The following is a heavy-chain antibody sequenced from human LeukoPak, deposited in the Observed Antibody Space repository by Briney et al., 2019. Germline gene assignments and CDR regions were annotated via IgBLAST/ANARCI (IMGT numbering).Heavy chain of an antibody. CDR3: ARGGFRACDY. CDR2: IYYSGYT. Sequence: PSETLSLTCNVSGGSISPYYWSWIRQSPGKGLELIGYIYYSGYTNYNPSLKSRVTISLDTYKNQFSLKLSSVTAADTAMYYCARGGFRACDYWGQGTLVTVSS. D-gene: IGHD3-16*01. CDR1: GGSISPYY. J-gene: IGHJ4*02. V-gene: IGHV4-59*08.